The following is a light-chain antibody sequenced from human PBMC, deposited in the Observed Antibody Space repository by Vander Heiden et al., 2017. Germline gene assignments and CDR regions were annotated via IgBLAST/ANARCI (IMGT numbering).Light chain of an antibody. CDR1: SSDVGGYNY. CDR2: DVS. Sequence: QSALTQPASVSGSPGQSITISCPGTSSDVGGYNYVSWYQQHPGKPPKLMIYDVSNRPSGVANRFSGSKAGNTASLTISGLQAEDEADYYCSSYTSSSTYVFGTGTKVTVL. V-gene: IGLV2-14*03. J-gene: IGLJ1*01. CDR3: SSYTSSSTYV.